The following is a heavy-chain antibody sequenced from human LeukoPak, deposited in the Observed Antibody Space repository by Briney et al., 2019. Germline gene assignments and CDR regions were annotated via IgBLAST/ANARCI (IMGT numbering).Heavy chain of an antibody. CDR2: IIPIFGTA. Sequence: SVKISCKASGGTFSSYAISWVRQAPGQGLEWMGGIIPIFGTANYAQKFQGRVTITTDESTSTAYMELSSLRSEDTAVYYCARWAYCSGGSCYSDYFDYWGQGTLVTVSS. V-gene: IGHV1-69*05. D-gene: IGHD2-15*01. CDR1: GGTFSSYA. J-gene: IGHJ4*02. CDR3: ARWAYCSGGSCYSDYFDY.